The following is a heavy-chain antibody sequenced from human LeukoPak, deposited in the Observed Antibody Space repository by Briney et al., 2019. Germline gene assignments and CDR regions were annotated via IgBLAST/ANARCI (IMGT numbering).Heavy chain of an antibody. CDR3: TREMTVTAVGTVGFDI. J-gene: IGHJ3*02. CDR2: INGGGGST. CDR1: AFTFSSYT. D-gene: IGHD2-21*02. Sequence: GASLRLSCAASAFTFSSYTMGWIRQAPGKGLEWVSSINGGGGSTYYADSVKGRFTISRDNSKNTLYLQMNSLRAEDTAVYYCTREMTVTAVGTVGFDIWGQGTMVTVSS. V-gene: IGHV3-23*01.